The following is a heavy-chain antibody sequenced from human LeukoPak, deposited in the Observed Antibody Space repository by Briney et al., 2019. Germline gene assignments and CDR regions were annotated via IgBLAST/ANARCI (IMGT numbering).Heavy chain of an antibody. J-gene: IGHJ4*02. D-gene: IGHD2-8*01. CDR1: GYSISSGYY. CDR2: IYHSGGT. CDR3: ARVGDCAIGICYYFDY. V-gene: IGHV4-38-2*02. Sequence: SETLSLTCTVSGYSISSGYYWGWIRQPPGKGLEWIGNIYHSGGTYYNPSLKSRVTISVDTSKKQFSLRLTSVTAADTAVYYCARVGDCAIGICYYFDYWGQGTLVTVSS.